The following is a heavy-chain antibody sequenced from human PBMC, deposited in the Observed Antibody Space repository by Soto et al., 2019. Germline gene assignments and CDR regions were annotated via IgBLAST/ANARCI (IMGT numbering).Heavy chain of an antibody. CDR2: IYYSGST. CDR3: ARGSYYYDSSGYYYEHYFDY. CDR1: GGSVSSGSYY. D-gene: IGHD3-22*01. V-gene: IGHV4-61*01. Sequence: QVQLQESGPGLVKPSETLSLTCTVSGGSVSSGSYYWSWIRQPPGKGLEWIGDIYYSGSTNYNPSLKSRVTISVDTCKNQFSLKLSSVTAADTAVYYCARGSYYYDSSGYYYEHYFDYWGQGTLVTVSS. J-gene: IGHJ4*02.